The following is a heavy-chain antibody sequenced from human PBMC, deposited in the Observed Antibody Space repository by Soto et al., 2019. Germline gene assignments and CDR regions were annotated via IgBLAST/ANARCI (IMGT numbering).Heavy chain of an antibody. CDR3: ARGFANYDFWSGYKRAARGWFDP. Sequence: QVQLQQWGAGLLKPSETLSLTCAVYGGSFSGYYWSWIRQPPGKGLEWIGEINHSGSTNYNPSLKSRVTISVDTSKNQLSLKLSSVTAADTAVYYCARGFANYDFWSGYKRAARGWFDPWGQGTLVTVSS. J-gene: IGHJ5*02. CDR1: GGSFSGYY. D-gene: IGHD3-3*01. V-gene: IGHV4-34*01. CDR2: INHSGST.